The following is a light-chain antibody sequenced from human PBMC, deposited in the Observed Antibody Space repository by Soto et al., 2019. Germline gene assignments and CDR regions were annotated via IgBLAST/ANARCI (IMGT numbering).Light chain of an antibody. CDR3: KQSYSTQIT. Sequence: DIQMTQSPSSLSASVLDIVTITRRASHSISSYLNWYQQKPGKAPKFLIYAASSLQSGVPSRFSGSGSGTDFTLTIRSLQPEDFATYYCKQSYSTQITFGKLTRLEIK. CDR2: AAS. J-gene: IGKJ5*01. CDR1: HSISSY. V-gene: IGKV1-39*01.